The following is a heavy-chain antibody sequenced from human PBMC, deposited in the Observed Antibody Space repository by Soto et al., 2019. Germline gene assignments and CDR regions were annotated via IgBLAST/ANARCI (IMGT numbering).Heavy chain of an antibody. CDR3: SRVPPNNRGAPLDY. D-gene: IGHD3-10*01. V-gene: IGHV3-49*03. J-gene: IGHJ4*02. CDR2: ITSKAYAGTT. CDR1: GFTFCDYV. Sequence: PGGSLRLSCTASGFTFCDYVMIWFRQAPGKGLEWVGFITSKAYAGTTEYAATVKGRFTISRDDSKSIAYLQMNSLKTDDTAVYYCSRVPPNNRGAPLDYWGQGTLVTVSS.